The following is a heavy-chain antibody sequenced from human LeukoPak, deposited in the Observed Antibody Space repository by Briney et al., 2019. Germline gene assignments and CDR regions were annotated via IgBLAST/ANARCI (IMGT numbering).Heavy chain of an antibody. V-gene: IGHV3-33*01. CDR2: IWYDGSNK. CDR3: ARANYNILTGYIGLDY. CDR1: GFTFSSYG. J-gene: IGHJ4*02. Sequence: GGSLRLSCAASGFTFSSYGMHWVRQAPGKGLEWVAVIWYDGSNKYYADSVKGRFTISRDNYKNTLYLQMNSLRAEDTAVYYCARANYNILTGYIGLDYWGQGTLVTVSS. D-gene: IGHD3-9*01.